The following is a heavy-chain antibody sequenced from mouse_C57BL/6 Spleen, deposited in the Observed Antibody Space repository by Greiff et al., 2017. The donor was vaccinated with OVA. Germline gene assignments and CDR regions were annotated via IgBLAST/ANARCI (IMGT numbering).Heavy chain of an antibody. V-gene: IGHV1-7*01. CDR2: INPSSGYT. Sequence: QVQLKQSGAELAKPGASVKLSCKASGYTFTRYWMHWVKQRPGQGLEWIGYINPSSGYTKYNQKFKDKATLTADKSSNTAYMQLSSLTYEDSAVYYCARGPSHYAMDYWGQGTSVTVSS. CDR1: GYTFTRYW. CDR3: ARGPSHYAMDY. J-gene: IGHJ4*01. D-gene: IGHD6-2*01.